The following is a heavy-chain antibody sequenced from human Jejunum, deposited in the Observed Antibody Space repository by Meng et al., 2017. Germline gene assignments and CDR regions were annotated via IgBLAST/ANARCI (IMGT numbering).Heavy chain of an antibody. V-gene: IGHV4-4*02. CDR2: IDPAEST. J-gene: IGHJ4*02. Sequence: VQLRDPGPWLVRPSGTRSRTCAVSGASISRTNGWSWVRQSPGKGLEWIGKIDPAESTHYNPSLKGRVTISADRSKNQFSLRLTSVTAADTAIYYCARAYCTDVSCHDFFDSWGQGTLVTVSS. CDR1: GASISRTNG. CDR3: ARAYCTDVSCHDFFDS. D-gene: IGHD2-8*01.